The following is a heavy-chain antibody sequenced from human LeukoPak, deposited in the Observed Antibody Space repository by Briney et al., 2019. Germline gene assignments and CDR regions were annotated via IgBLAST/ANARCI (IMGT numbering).Heavy chain of an antibody. CDR1: GGSISSGGYY. Sequence: PSQTLSLTCTVSGGSISSGGYYWSWIRQHPGKGLEWIGYIYYSGSTYYNPSLKSRVTISVDTSKNQFSLKLSSVTAADTAVYYCARRAYSYGDFDYWGQGTPVTVSS. J-gene: IGHJ4*02. V-gene: IGHV4-31*03. D-gene: IGHD5-18*01. CDR2: IYYSGST. CDR3: ARRAYSYGDFDY.